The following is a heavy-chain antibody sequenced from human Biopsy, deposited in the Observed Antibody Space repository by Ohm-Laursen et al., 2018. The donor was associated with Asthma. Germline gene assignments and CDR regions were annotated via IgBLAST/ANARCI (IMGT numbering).Heavy chain of an antibody. D-gene: IGHD6-19*01. CDR2: ISYDGSNK. J-gene: IGHJ4*02. CDR3: ARESSVAGSSDFDY. CDR1: GFTFSSYG. Sequence: SLRLSCTAFGFTFSSYGMHWVRQAPGKGLERVAVISYDGSNKYYADSVKGRFTISRDNSKNTLYLQMNSLRAEDTAVYYCARESSVAGSSDFDYWGQGTLVTVSS. V-gene: IGHV3-30*03.